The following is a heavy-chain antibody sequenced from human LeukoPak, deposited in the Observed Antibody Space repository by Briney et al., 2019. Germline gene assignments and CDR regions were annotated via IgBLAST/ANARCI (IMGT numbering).Heavy chain of an antibody. CDR1: GYTFTSYD. J-gene: IGHJ4*02. D-gene: IGHD2-15*01. CDR3: ARGAPGSYCSGGSCPYFDY. Sequence: ASVTVSCKASGYTFTSYDVNWVRQATGQGREWMGWVNPNSGHTGYAQKFQGRVTMTTNTSISTAYMELSSLRSEDTAVYYCARGAPGSYCSGGSCPYFDYWGQGTLVCVSS. V-gene: IGHV1-8*01. CDR2: VNPNSGHT.